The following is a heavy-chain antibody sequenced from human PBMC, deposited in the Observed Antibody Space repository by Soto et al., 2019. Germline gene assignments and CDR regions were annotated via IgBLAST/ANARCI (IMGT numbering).Heavy chain of an antibody. V-gene: IGHV4-30-2*01. CDR2: IYHSGST. D-gene: IGHD3-22*01. Sequence: PSETLSLTCAVSGGSISSGGYSWSWIRQPPGKGLEWIGYIYHSGSTYYNPSLKSRVTISVDTSKNQFSLKLSSVTAADTAVYYCARGKYYYDSSGYYHPTFDEWGQGTLVTVSS. CDR3: ARGKYYYDSSGYYHPTFDE. CDR1: GGSISSGGYS. J-gene: IGHJ4*02.